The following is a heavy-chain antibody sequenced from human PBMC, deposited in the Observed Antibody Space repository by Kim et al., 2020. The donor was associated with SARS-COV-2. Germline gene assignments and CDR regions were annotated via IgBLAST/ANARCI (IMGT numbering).Heavy chain of an antibody. J-gene: IGHJ5*02. V-gene: IGHV4-39*01. D-gene: IGHD6-13*01. CDR2: IYYSGST. CDR1: GGSISSSSYY. CDR3: ARHLTGLAAAGTSARAFDP. Sequence: SETLSLTCTVSGGSISSSSYYWGWIRQPPGKGLEWIGSIYYSGSTYYNTSLKSRVTISVDTSKNQFSLKLSSVTAADTAVYYCARHLTGLAAAGTSARAFDPWGQGTLVTVSS.